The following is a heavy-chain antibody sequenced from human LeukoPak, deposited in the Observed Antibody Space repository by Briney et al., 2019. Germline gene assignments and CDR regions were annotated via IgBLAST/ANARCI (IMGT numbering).Heavy chain of an antibody. CDR2: INWNGGST. V-gene: IGHV3-20*04. Sequence: GGSLRLSCAASGFTFDDYGMSWVRQAPGEGLEWVSGINWNGGSTGYADSVKGRFTISRDNAKNSLYLQMNSLRAEDTALYYCARDLVVVVPAGSTYFDIWGQGTMVTVSS. J-gene: IGHJ3*02. CDR1: GFTFDDYG. CDR3: ARDLVVVVPAGSTYFDI. D-gene: IGHD2-2*01.